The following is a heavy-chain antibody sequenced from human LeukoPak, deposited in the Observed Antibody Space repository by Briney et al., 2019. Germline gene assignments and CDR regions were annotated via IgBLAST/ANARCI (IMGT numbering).Heavy chain of an antibody. CDR1: GGSFSGYY. J-gene: IGHJ4*02. Sequence: SETLSLTCAVYGGSFSGYYWSWIRQPPGKGLEWIGEINHSGSTNYNPSLKSRVTISVDTSKNQFSLKLSSVTAADTAVYYCARDPAVAGTTYFDYWGQGTLVTVSS. D-gene: IGHD6-19*01. CDR2: INHSGST. V-gene: IGHV4-34*01. CDR3: ARDPAVAGTTYFDY.